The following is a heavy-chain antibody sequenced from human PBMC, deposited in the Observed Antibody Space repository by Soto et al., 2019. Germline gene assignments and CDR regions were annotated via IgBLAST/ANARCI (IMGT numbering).Heavy chain of an antibody. CDR2: ISAYNGNT. CDR3: ASDLGYCSSTTCSGGTWFDP. V-gene: IGHV1-18*04. Sequence: ASVKVSCKASGYTFTSYGISWVRQAPGQGLEWMGWISAYNGNTNYAQKVQGRVTMTTDTSTSTAYMELRSLRSDDTAVYYCASDLGYCSSTTCSGGTWFDPWCQGTLVTVSS. J-gene: IGHJ5*02. CDR1: GYTFTSYG. D-gene: IGHD2-2*01.